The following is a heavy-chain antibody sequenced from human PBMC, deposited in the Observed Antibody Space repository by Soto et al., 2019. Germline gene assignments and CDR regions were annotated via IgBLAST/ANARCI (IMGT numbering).Heavy chain of an antibody. CDR2: ISSSGNGT. CDR1: GFTFSNYA. J-gene: IGHJ3*01. Sequence: EVQLLESGGGLVQPGGSLRLSCAASGFTFSNYAMSWVRQAPGKGPEWVSFISSSGNGTYYADSVKGHFTISRDNSKNTIYLQMNNLRAEDTAIYYCAKRFVGSGNPPGAFEVWGQGTRVTVSS. CDR3: AKRFVGSGNPPGAFEV. D-gene: IGHD3-10*01. V-gene: IGHV3-23*01.